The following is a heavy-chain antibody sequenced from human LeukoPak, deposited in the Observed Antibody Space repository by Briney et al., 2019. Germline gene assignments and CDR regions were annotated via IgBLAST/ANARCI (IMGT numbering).Heavy chain of an antibody. Sequence: SVKVSCKASGYTFTSYDISWVRQAPGQGLEWMGRINLKSGSTNYAQKFQGRVTITADESTSTAYMELSSLRSEDTAVYYCARSKALRLDDIYYWGQGTLVTASS. CDR2: INLKSGST. CDR1: GYTFTSYD. J-gene: IGHJ4*02. D-gene: IGHD3-9*01. V-gene: IGHV1-69*13. CDR3: ARSKALRLDDIYY.